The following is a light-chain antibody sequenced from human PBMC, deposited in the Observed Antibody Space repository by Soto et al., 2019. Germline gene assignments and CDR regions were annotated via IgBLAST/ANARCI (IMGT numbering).Light chain of an antibody. CDR2: EVI. V-gene: IGLV2-23*02. Sequence: QSALTQPASVSGSHGQSITISCAGTSRDVGSYDLVSWYQHHPGKAPKLILYEVIKRPSGVSDRFSGSKSGNTASLTISGLQTEDEADYYCSSYAGTGTFLFGGGTKLTVL. CDR1: SRDVGSYDL. CDR3: SSYAGTGTFL. J-gene: IGLJ2*01.